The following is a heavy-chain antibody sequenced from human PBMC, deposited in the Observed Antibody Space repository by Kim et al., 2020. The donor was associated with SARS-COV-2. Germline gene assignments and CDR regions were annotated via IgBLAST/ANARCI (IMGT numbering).Heavy chain of an antibody. CDR2: IGTAGDT. CDR3: ARAAGFYGSGSYYDY. D-gene: IGHD3-10*01. V-gene: IGHV3-13*01. J-gene: IGHJ4*02. CDR1: GFTFSSYD. Sequence: GGSLRLSCAASGFTFSSYDMHWVRQATGKGLEWVSAIGTAGDTYYPGSVKGRFTISRENAKNSLYLQMNSLRAGDTAVYYCARAAGFYGSGSYYDYWGQGTLVTVSS.